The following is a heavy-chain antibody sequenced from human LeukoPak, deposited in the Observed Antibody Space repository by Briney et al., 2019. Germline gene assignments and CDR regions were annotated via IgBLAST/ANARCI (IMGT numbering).Heavy chain of an antibody. D-gene: IGHD3-10*01. V-gene: IGHV1-18*01. J-gene: IGHJ5*02. CDR2: ISAYNGNT. CDR1: GGTFSSYA. CDR3: ARVIPVTTYYHGSGSSNWFDP. Sequence: SSVKVSCKASGGTFSSYAISWVRQAPGQGLEWMGWISAYNGNTNYAQKLQGRVTMTTDTSTSTAYTELRSLRSDDTAVYYCARVIPVTTYYHGSGSSNWFDPWGQGTLVTVSS.